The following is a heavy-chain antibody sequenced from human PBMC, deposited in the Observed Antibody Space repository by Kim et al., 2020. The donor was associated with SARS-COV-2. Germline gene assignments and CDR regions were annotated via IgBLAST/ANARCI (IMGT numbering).Heavy chain of an antibody. J-gene: IGHJ4*02. V-gene: IGHV4-59*01. D-gene: IGHD6-19*01. Sequence: SETLSLTCTVSGGSISSYYWSWIRQPPGKGLEWIGYIYYSGSTNYNPSLKSRVTISVDTSKNQFSLKLSSVTAADTAVYYCARGNAYSSGWWEDYWGQGTLVTVSS. CDR1: GGSISSYY. CDR2: IYYSGST. CDR3: ARGNAYSSGWWEDY.